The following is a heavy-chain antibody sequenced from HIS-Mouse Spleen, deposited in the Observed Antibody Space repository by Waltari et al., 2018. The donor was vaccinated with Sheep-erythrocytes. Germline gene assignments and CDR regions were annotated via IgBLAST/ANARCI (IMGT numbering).Heavy chain of an antibody. CDR1: GFTFSSQR. Sequence: EVQLVESGGGLVKPGGSLRLSWAASGFTFSSQRMTWVRQAPGKGLEWVSSISSSSSYIYYADSVKGRFTISRDNAKNSLYLQMNSLRAEDTAVYYCARVASGATFDYWGQGTLVTVSS. V-gene: IGHV3-21*01. D-gene: IGHD1-26*01. J-gene: IGHJ4*02. CDR2: ISSSSSYI. CDR3: ARVASGATFDY.